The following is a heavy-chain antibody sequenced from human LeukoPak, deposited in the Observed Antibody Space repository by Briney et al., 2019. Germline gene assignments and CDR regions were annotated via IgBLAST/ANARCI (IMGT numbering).Heavy chain of an antibody. V-gene: IGHV3-30-3*01. CDR3: ARESPTYYYDSSGPDY. Sequence: GGSLRLSCAASGFTFSGYPIHWVRQAPGKGLEWVAVISYDGSNKYYADSVKGRFTISRDNSKNTLYLQMNSPRAEDTAVYYCARESPTYYYDSSGPDYWGQGTLVTVSS. D-gene: IGHD3-22*01. CDR1: GFTFSGYP. J-gene: IGHJ4*02. CDR2: ISYDGSNK.